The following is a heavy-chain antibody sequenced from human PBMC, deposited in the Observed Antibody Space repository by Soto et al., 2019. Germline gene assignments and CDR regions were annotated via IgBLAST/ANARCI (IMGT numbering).Heavy chain of an antibody. CDR1: GITYSTYA. CDR3: ARAISGYVT. V-gene: IGHV1-3*01. CDR2: INAGEGYT. Sequence: QVHLVQSGAEVKHPGASVRVSCKASGITYSTYAIHWVRQAPGQGLEWMGWINAGEGYTRYSQDFQGRVTLPTVTSASTPYMDLSNLTFEDTAVYYCARAISGYVTWGQGTQVTVSS. J-gene: IGHJ5*02. D-gene: IGHD5-12*01.